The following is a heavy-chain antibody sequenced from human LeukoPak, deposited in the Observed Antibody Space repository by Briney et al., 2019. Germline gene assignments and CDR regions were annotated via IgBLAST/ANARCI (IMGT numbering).Heavy chain of an antibody. CDR2: ISYDGSNK. D-gene: IGHD2-21*01. J-gene: IGHJ4*02. V-gene: IGHV3-30-3*01. CDR1: GFTFSSYA. CDR3: ARDCGLYFDY. Sequence: AGSLRLSCAASGFTFSSYAMHWVRQAPGKGLEWVAVISYDGSNKYYADSVKGRFTISRDNSKNTLYLQMNSLRAEDTAVYYCARDCGLYFDYWGQGTLVTVSS.